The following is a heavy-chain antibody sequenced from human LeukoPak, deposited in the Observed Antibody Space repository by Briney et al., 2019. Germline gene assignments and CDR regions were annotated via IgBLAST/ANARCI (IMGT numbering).Heavy chain of an antibody. V-gene: IGHV3-20*04. J-gene: IGHJ3*01. CDR3: ARAVYASGTFYSGAFDS. D-gene: IGHD3-10*01. Sequence: GGSLRLSCAASGFTFNTYAMSWVRHTPGKGLEWVSGINWDGGRITYADAVMGRFTISRDDAKKSLYLEMKNLRAGDTGLYYCARAVYASGTFYSGAFDSWGQGTMVTVSS. CDR2: INWDGGRI. CDR1: GFTFNTYA.